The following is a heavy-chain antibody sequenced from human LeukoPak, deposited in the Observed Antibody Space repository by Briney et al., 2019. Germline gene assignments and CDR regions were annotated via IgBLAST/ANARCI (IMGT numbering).Heavy chain of an antibody. D-gene: IGHD3-22*01. V-gene: IGHV3-15*01. CDR3: TTSMVTVIVVVMGY. CDR1: GFTFSSYA. Sequence: GGSLRLSCAASGFTFSSYAMSWVRQAPGKGLEWVGRIKSKTDGGTTDYAAPVKGRFTISRDDSKNTLYLQMNSLKTEDTAVYYCTTSMVTVIVVVMGYWGQGTLVTVSS. J-gene: IGHJ4*02. CDR2: IKSKTDGGTT.